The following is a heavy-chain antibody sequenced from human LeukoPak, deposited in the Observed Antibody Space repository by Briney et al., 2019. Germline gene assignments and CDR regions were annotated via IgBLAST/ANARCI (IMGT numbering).Heavy chain of an antibody. D-gene: IGHD1/OR15-1a*01. CDR3: AKLGVPTTGTTAHLSCFDL. J-gene: IGHJ2*01. V-gene: IGHV3-21*01. CDR2: ISSSGTYI. Sequence: GGSLRLSCAPSGFTFSSYSKHWVRQAPGKGLEWVSSISSSGTYIYYADSVKGRFTISRDNAKNSMFLQLNSLRVEDTAVFYCAKLGVPTTGTTAHLSCFDLWGRGTLVTVSS. CDR1: GFTFSSYS.